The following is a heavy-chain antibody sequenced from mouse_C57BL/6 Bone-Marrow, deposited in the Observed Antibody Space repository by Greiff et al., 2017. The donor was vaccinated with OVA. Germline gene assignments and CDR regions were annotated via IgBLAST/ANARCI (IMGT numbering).Heavy chain of an antibody. V-gene: IGHV1-55*01. CDR1: GYTFTSYW. Sequence: VQLQQSGAELVKPGASVKMSCKASGYTFTSYWITWVKQRPGQGLEWIGDIYPGSGSTNYNEKFKSKATLTVDKDSSTAYMQLSSLTSEDSAVYYCARSTTFDGYYSFSYWGQGTLVTVSA. CDR2: IYPGSGST. D-gene: IGHD2-3*01. J-gene: IGHJ3*01. CDR3: ARSTTFDGYYSFSY.